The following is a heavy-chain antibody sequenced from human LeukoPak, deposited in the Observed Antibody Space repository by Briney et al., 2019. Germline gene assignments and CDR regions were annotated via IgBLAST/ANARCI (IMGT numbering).Heavy chain of an antibody. Sequence: GGSLRLSCAASGFTFSSYSMNWVRQAPGKGLEWVSSISSSSSYIYYADSVKGRFTISRDNAKNTLYLQMNSLRAEDTAVYYCARHRRGWYFDLWGRGTLVTVSS. CDR3: ARHRRGWYFDL. CDR1: GFTFSSYS. J-gene: IGHJ2*01. CDR2: ISSSSSYI. V-gene: IGHV3-21*01.